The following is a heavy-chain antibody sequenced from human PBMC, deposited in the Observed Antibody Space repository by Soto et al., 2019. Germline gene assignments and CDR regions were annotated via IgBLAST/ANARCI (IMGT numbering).Heavy chain of an antibody. J-gene: IGHJ4*02. D-gene: IGHD3-10*01. CDR2: IYYSGST. V-gene: IGHV4-30-4*01. Sequence: SETLSLTCTVSGGCISSGDYYWSWIRQPPGKGLEWIGYIYYSGSTYYNPSLKSRVTISVDTSKNQFSLKLSSVTAADTAVYYCASRKSSPYFDYWGQGTLVTVSS. CDR3: ASRKSSPYFDY. CDR1: GGCISSGDYY.